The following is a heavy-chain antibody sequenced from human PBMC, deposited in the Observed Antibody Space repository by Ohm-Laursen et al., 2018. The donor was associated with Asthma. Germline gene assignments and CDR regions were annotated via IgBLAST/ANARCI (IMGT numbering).Heavy chain of an antibody. V-gene: IGHV3-7*01. J-gene: IGHJ6*02. Sequence: GSLRLSCSASGSSFSGHWMSWVRQAPGKGLEWVANIKHDGSETYYVDSVKGRFTISRDNAKNSVYLQMNSLRAEDTAVFYCTRFHYSGLDVWGQGTTVTVSS. CDR2: IKHDGSET. CDR3: TRFHYSGLDV. CDR1: GSSFSGHW.